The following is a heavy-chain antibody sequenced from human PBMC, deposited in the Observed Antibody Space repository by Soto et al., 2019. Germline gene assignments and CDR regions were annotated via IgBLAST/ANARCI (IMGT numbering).Heavy chain of an antibody. D-gene: IGHD2-2*01. CDR3: AREGEVVVPAATYYYYGMDV. CDR2: INAGNGNT. J-gene: IGHJ6*02. Sequence: ASVKVSCKASGYTFTSYAMHWVRQAPGQRLEWMGWINAGNGNTKYSQKFQGRVTITRDTSASTAYMELSSLRSEDTAVYYCAREGEVVVPAATYYYYGMDVWGQGTTVTVSS. V-gene: IGHV1-3*01. CDR1: GYTFTSYA.